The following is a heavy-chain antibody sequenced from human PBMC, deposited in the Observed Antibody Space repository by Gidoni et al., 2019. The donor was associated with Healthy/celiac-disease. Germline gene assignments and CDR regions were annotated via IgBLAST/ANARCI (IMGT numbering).Heavy chain of an antibody. CDR1: GFTVSSNY. CDR2: IYSGGST. V-gene: IGHV3-53*01. J-gene: IGHJ6*02. D-gene: IGHD4-17*01. CDR3: ARDDYGYYGNYCYYYGMDV. Sequence: EVQLVESGGGLIQPGGSLRPSCAASGFTVSSNYMSWVRQGPGKGLEWVSVIYSGGSTYYTDSVKGRFTISRDNSKNTLYLQMNSLRAEDTAVYYCARDDYGYYGNYCYYYGMDVWGQGTTVTVSS.